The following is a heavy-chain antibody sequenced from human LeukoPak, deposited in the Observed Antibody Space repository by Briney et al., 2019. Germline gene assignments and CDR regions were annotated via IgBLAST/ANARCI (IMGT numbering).Heavy chain of an antibody. CDR3: ARDAYCSSTSCLN. CDR1: GFTFSSYA. Sequence: GRSLRLSCAASGFTFSSYAMHWVRQAPGKGLEWVAVISYDGSNKYYADSVKGRFTISRDNSKNTVYLQMNSLRAEDTAVYYCARDAYCSSTSCLNWGQGTLVTVSS. V-gene: IGHV3-30*14. D-gene: IGHD2-2*01. J-gene: IGHJ4*02. CDR2: ISYDGSNK.